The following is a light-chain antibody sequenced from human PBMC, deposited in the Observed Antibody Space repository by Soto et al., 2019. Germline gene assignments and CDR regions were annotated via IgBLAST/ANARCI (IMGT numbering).Light chain of an antibody. Sequence: QSVLTQPPSASGSPGQSVTISCTGTSSDVGGYNSVSWYQQHPGKAPKLMIYDVTTRPSGVPARFSGSKSGDTASLTVSGLQAEDEADYYCSSYAGSHNLLFGGGTKLTVL. J-gene: IGLJ2*01. CDR2: DVT. CDR1: SSDVGGYNS. V-gene: IGLV2-8*01. CDR3: SSYAGSHNLL.